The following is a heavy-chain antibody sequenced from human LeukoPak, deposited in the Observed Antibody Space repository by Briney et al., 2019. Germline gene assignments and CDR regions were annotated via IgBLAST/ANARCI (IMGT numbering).Heavy chain of an antibody. D-gene: IGHD2-15*01. CDR1: GFTFSSYS. CDR2: ISSSSSYI. V-gene: IGHV3-21*01. Sequence: GGSLRLSCAASGFTFSSYSMNWVRQAPGRGLEWVSSISSSSSYIYYADSVKGRFTISRDNAKNSLYLQMNSLRAEDTAAYYCARDGDRYCSGGSCYYHYWGQGTLVTVSS. J-gene: IGHJ4*02. CDR3: ARDGDRYCSGGSCYYHY.